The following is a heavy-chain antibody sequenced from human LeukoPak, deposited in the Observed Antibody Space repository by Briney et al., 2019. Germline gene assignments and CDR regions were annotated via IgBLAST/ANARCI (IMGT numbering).Heavy chain of an antibody. Sequence: SEILSLTCTVSGGSISSYYWSWIRQPPGKGLEWIGYIYYSGSTNYNPSLKSRVTISVDTSKNQFSLKLSSVTAADTAVYYCARVVGRPSLYYGMDVWGQGTTVTVSS. CDR2: IYYSGST. V-gene: IGHV4-59*01. D-gene: IGHD3-16*01. CDR1: GGSISSYY. CDR3: ARVVGRPSLYYGMDV. J-gene: IGHJ6*02.